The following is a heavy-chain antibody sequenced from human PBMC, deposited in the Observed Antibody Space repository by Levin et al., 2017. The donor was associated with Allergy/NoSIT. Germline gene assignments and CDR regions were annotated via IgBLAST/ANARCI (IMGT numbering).Heavy chain of an antibody. D-gene: IGHD2-15*01. CDR3: ARGGGYCSGGSCYNDY. CDR2: INHDGST. Sequence: SETLSLTCAVYGGSFSGYYWSWIRQPPGKGLEWIGEINHDGSTSYNPSLKSRLAMSVDTSKSQFSLKLTSVTAADTAFYYCARGGGYCSGGSCYNDYWGQGTLVTVSS. V-gene: IGHV4-34*01. J-gene: IGHJ4*02. CDR1: GGSFSGYY.